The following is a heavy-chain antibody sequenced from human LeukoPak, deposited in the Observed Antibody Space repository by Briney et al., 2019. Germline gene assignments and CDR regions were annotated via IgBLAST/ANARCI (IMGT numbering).Heavy chain of an antibody. CDR2: IKQDGSEK. Sequence: PGGSPRLSCAASGFTFSSYWMSWVRQAPGKGLEWVVNIKQDGSEKYYVDSVKGRFTISRDNAKNSLYLQMNSLRAEDTAVYYCARIGGNSPFGAFDIWGQGTMVTVSS. CDR3: ARIGGNSPFGAFDI. J-gene: IGHJ3*02. CDR1: GFTFSSYW. V-gene: IGHV3-7*01. D-gene: IGHD4-23*01.